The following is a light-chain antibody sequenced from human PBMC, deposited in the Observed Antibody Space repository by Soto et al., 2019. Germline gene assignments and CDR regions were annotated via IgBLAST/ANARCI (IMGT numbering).Light chain of an antibody. CDR3: QQRSNWPPWT. J-gene: IGKJ1*01. Sequence: IVLTQSPATLSLSPGERATVSCRASQSVSSYLAWYQQKPGQAPRLLIYDASNRATGIPAMFSGSRSGTDFPLTISSLETEDFAVYYCQQRSNWPPWTFGQGTKVDIK. CDR2: DAS. V-gene: IGKV3-11*01. CDR1: QSVSSY.